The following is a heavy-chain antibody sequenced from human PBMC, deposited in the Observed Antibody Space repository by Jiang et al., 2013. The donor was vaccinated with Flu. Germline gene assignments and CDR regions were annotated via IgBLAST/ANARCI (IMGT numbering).Heavy chain of an antibody. CDR3: ARDREKEWLPTRHYYYGMDV. CDR2: ISYDGSNK. D-gene: IGHD3-3*01. V-gene: IGHV3-30-3*01. J-gene: IGHJ6*02. Sequence: KGLEWVAVISYDGSNKYYADSVKGRFTISRDNSKNTLYLQMNSLRAEDTAVYYCARDREKEWLPTRHYYYGMDVWGQGTTVTVSS.